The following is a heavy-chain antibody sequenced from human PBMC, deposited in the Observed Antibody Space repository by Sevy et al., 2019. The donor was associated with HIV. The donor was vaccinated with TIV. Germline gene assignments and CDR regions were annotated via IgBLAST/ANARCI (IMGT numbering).Heavy chain of an antibody. V-gene: IGHV3-21*01. Sequence: GGSLRLSCAASGFIFNSYSMNWVRQAPGKGLEWVSFISSNSDHIYYADSVRGRFTISRDNAKNSLFLQMNSLRAEDAAVDYSARGLSASFVLVRRGGFDPWGHGIPVPGAS. CDR2: ISSNSDHI. J-gene: IGHJ5*02. CDR1: GFIFNSYS. CDR3: ARGLSASFVLVRRGGFDP. D-gene: IGHD6-13*01.